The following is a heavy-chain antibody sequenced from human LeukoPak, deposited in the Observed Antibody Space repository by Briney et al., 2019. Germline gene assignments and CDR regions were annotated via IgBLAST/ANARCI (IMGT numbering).Heavy chain of an antibody. V-gene: IGHV3-48*02. J-gene: IGHJ6*02. CDR3: AREGSSTSRYYYYYGMDV. Sequence: GGSLRLSCAASGFTFSSYSMNWVRQAPGKGLEWVSYISSSSSTIYYADSVKGRFTISRDNAKNSLYLQMNSLRDEDTAVYYCAREGSSTSRYYYYYGMDVWGQGTTVTVSS. CDR1: GFTFSSYS. CDR2: ISSSSSTI. D-gene: IGHD2-2*01.